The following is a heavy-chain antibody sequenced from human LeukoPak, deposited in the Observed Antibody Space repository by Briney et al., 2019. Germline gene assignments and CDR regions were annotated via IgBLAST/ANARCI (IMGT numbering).Heavy chain of an antibody. J-gene: IGHJ4*02. Sequence: GESLRISCKGSGYSFTSYWISWVRQMPGKGLEWMGIVYPGDSDTRYSPSFQGQVTISADKSISTAYLQWSSLKASDTAIYYCARSSYYYGSGSPDYWGQGTLVTVSS. D-gene: IGHD3-10*01. CDR3: ARSSYYYGSGSPDY. V-gene: IGHV5-51*01. CDR2: VYPGDSDT. CDR1: GYSFTSYW.